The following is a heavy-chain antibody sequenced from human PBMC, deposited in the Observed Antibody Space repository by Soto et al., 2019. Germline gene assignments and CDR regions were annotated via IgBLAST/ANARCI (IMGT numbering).Heavy chain of an antibody. D-gene: IGHD5-12*01. J-gene: IGHJ6*02. Sequence: ELQLVESGGGLVKPGGSLRLSCTASGFIFGDYEMNWVRQSPGKGLEWVSYISGGGTTKYYTDSVKGRFTISRDNGRKSLYLQMNSLRVEDTALYYCTRERVDMVATGTKYEYFYGMDVWGQGTAVTIAS. V-gene: IGHV3-48*03. CDR1: GFIFGDYE. CDR3: TRERVDMVATGTKYEYFYGMDV. CDR2: ISGGGTTK.